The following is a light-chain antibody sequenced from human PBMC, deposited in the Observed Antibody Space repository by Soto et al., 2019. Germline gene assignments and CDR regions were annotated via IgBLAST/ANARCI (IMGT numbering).Light chain of an antibody. J-gene: IGKJ1*01. Sequence: EFVLTQSPGTLSLSAGERATLSCRASQTVRNKYLAWYQQKPGQAPRLLIYGASTRATGIPARFSGRGSGTEFTLTITSLKPEDFAVYYGQQYNDWMWTFGQGTKVDIK. CDR1: QTVRNKY. CDR3: QQYNDWMWT. V-gene: IGKV3-15*01. CDR2: GAS.